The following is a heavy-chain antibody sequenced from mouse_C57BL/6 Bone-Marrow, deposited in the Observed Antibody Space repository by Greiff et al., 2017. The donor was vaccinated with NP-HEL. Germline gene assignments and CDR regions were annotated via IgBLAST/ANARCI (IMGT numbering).Heavy chain of an antibody. J-gene: IGHJ4*01. V-gene: IGHV5-4*01. CDR1: GFTFSSYA. Sequence: EVQRVESGGGLVKPGGSLKLSCAASGFTFSSYAMSWVRQTPEKRLEWVATISDGGSYTYYPDNVKGRFTISRDNAKNNLYLQMSHLKSEDTAMYYCARGWLLRLLYYAMDYWGQGTSVTVSS. CDR2: ISDGGSYT. D-gene: IGHD2-3*01. CDR3: ARGWLLRLLYYAMDY.